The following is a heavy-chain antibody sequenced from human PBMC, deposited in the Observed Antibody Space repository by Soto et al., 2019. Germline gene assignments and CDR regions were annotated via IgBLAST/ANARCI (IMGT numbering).Heavy chain of an antibody. Sequence: QVQLGQSGAEVKKSGASAKVSCKASGYTFTSYYMHWVRQAPGQGLEWVGVINPSDATTSHAQKFQGRLTMTRDTSTSTVYMEVSSLRSDDTAVYYCARARAAAGAAESYWGQGTLVTVSS. J-gene: IGHJ4*02. CDR3: ARARAAAGAAESY. V-gene: IGHV1-46*03. CDR1: GYTFTSYY. D-gene: IGHD6-13*01. CDR2: INPSDATT.